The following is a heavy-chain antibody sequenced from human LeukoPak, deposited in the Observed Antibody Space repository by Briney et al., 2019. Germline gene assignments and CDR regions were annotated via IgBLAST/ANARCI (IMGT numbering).Heavy chain of an antibody. Sequence: GGSLRLSCAASGFTFSSYSMNWGRQAPGKGLEWVSYITSSGSATYYADSVKGRFTISRDNAKNSLYLQMDSLGAEDTAVYYCARALNDAFDIWGQGTMVTVPS. J-gene: IGHJ3*02. CDR3: ARALNDAFDI. CDR2: ITSSGSAT. CDR1: GFTFSSYS. V-gene: IGHV3-48*04.